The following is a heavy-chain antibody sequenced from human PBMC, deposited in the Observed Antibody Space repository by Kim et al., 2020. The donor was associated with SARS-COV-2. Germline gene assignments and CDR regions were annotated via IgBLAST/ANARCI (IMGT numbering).Heavy chain of an antibody. J-gene: IGHJ4*02. D-gene: IGHD6-25*01. Sequence: SAASVKGRLTVSGDDSKNTAYLEMDGLKTEDTAVYYCTRKIEAASGYFYYWGQGALVTVSS. CDR3: TRKIEAASGYFYY. V-gene: IGHV3-73*01.